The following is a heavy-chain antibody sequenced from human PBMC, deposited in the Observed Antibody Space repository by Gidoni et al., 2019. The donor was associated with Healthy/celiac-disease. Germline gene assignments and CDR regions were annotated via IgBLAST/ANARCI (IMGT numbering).Heavy chain of an antibody. CDR2: INAGNGNT. V-gene: IGHV1-3*01. Sequence: QVQLVQSGAEVKKPGASVKVSCKASGYTFTSYAMHWVRQAPGQRLEWMGWINAGNGNTKYSQKFQGRVTITRDTSASTAYMELSSLRSEDTAVYYCARDPFCGGDRPPAFDIWGQGTMVTVSS. CDR1: GYTFTSYA. J-gene: IGHJ3*02. CDR3: ARDPFCGGDRPPAFDI. D-gene: IGHD2-21*02.